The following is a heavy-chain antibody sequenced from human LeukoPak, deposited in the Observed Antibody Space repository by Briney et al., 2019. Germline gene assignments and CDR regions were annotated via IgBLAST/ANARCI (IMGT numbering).Heavy chain of an antibody. CDR3: ARVRRAGYAFLDY. Sequence: PSETLSLTCTVSGGSISSGGYYWSWIRRHPGKGLEWIGYIYYSGSTYYNPSLKSRVTISVDTSKNQFSLKLSSVTAADTAVYYCARVRRAGYAFLDYWGQGTLVTVSS. CDR2: IYYSGST. CDR1: GGSISSGGYY. J-gene: IGHJ4*02. D-gene: IGHD3-3*01. V-gene: IGHV4-31*03.